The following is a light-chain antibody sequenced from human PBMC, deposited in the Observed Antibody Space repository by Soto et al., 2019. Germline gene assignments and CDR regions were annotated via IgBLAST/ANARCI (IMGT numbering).Light chain of an antibody. CDR1: SGSVASNY. CDR2: EDN. Sequence: NFMLTQPHSVSESPGKTVMISRTGSSGSVASNYVQWCQQRPGSVPTTVIYEDNQRPSGVPDRFSGSVDSSSNSASPTISALKNEDEADYYCQSCDSSNQVFGGGTQMTAL. J-gene: IGLJ3*02. CDR3: QSCDSSNQV. V-gene: IGLV6-57*02.